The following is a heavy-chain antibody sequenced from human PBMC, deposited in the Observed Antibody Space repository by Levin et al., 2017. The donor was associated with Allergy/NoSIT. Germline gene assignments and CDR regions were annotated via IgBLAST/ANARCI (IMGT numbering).Heavy chain of an antibody. V-gene: IGHV4-34*01. CDR1: GGSFSGYY. CDR3: ARGGPNSVSIFGVVRELRTVRNWFDP. J-gene: IGHJ5*02. CDR2: INHSGST. D-gene: IGHD3-3*01. Sequence: ASETLSLTCAVYGGSFSGYYWSWIRQPPGKGLEWIGEINHSGSTNYNPSLKSRVTISVDTSKNQFSLKLSSVTAADTAVYYCARGGPNSVSIFGVVRELRTVRNWFDPWGQGTLVTVSS.